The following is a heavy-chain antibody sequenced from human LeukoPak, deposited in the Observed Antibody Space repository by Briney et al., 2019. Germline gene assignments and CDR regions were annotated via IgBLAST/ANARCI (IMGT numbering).Heavy chain of an antibody. CDR2: ISSSGSTT. V-gene: IGHV3-11*01. CDR3: ARDLLNYYGSGEAPTSYYGMDV. Sequence: PGGSLRLSCAASGFTFSDYYMSWIRQAPGKGLEWVSYISSSGSTTYYADSVKGRFTISRDNAKNSLYLQMNSLRAEDTAVYYCARDLLNYYGSGEAPTSYYGMDVWGQGTTVTVSS. J-gene: IGHJ6*02. D-gene: IGHD3-10*01. CDR1: GFTFSDYY.